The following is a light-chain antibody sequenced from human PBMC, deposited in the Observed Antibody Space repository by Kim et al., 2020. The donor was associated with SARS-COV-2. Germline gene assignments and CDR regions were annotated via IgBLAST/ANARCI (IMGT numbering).Light chain of an antibody. Sequence: SVSTGKTASITCTGDKLGEKYTCWYQQKPGQSPVLVIYQDSKRRSGIPERFSGSNSGNTASLTISGTQAMDEADYYCQAWDSSTYVFGTGTKVTVL. CDR1: KLGEKY. CDR2: QDS. V-gene: IGLV3-1*01. CDR3: QAWDSSTYV. J-gene: IGLJ1*01.